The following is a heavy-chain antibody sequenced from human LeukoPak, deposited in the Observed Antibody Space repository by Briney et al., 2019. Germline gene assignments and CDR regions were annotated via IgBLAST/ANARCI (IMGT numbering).Heavy chain of an antibody. CDR1: GFTFSNYA. CDR3: ASGKYRYGDNWFDP. V-gene: IGHV3-30*04. CDR2: ISYDGSNK. J-gene: IGHJ5*02. D-gene: IGHD5-18*01. Sequence: GGSLRLSCAASGFTFSNYAMHWVRQAPGKGLEWVAVISYDGSNKYYADSVKGRFTISRDNSKNTLYLQMNSLRAEDTAVYFCASGKYRYGDNWFDPWGQGTLVTVSS.